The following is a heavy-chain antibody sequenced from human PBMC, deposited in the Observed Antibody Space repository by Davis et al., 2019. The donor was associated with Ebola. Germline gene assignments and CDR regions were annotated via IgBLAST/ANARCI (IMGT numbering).Heavy chain of an antibody. V-gene: IGHV3-7*03. Sequence: GESLKISCTTSGFTLSSYWMSWVRQVPGKGLQWVANINEDGIKKFYVDSVKGRFTLSRDNASNSIYLQMNALRAEDTAVYYCARVPSGGFYFDSWGQGTLVTVSS. CDR3: ARVPSGGFYFDS. CDR2: INEDGIKK. CDR1: GFTLSSYW. D-gene: IGHD6-19*01. J-gene: IGHJ4*02.